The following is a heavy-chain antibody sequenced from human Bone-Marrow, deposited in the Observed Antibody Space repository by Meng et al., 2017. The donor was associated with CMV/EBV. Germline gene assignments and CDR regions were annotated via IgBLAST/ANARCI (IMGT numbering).Heavy chain of an antibody. CDR1: GFTFSSYS. CDR2: ISSSSSTI. V-gene: IGHV3-48*04. J-gene: IGHJ6*02. Sequence: GESLKIYCAASGFTFSSYSMNWVRQAPGKGLEWVSYISSSSSTIYYADSVKGRFTISRDNAKNSLYLQMNSLRAEDTAVYYCARDAGDYEYGMGVWGQGTTVTVSS. CDR3: ARDAGDYEYGMGV.